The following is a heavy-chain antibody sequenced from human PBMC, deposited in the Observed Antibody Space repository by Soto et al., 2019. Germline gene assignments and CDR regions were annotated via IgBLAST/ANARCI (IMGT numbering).Heavy chain of an antibody. V-gene: IGHV5-10-1*01. CDR2: IAPSDSNA. CDR1: GYIFTSYW. Sequence: PGESLKTSRHVSGYIFTSYWITRVRQMPGKGLEWMGRIAPSDSNANYSPSFHGHVTISADKSISTAYLQWSRLEASDTAMYYCARPLTNPRAIIGRTEFDYWGQGTLVTVSS. J-gene: IGHJ4*02. CDR3: ARPLTNPRAIIGRTEFDY. D-gene: IGHD1-20*01.